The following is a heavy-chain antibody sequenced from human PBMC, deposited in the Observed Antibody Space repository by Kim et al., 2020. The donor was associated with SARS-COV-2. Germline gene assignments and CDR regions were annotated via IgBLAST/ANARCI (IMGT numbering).Heavy chain of an antibody. CDR2: SVAT. Sequence: SVATTYAQKFQGRVTMTRDTSISTADMELSRLTSDDTAFYYCARAADHLDYWGQGTLVTVSS. V-gene: IGHV1-2*02. CDR3: ARAADHLDY. J-gene: IGHJ4*02.